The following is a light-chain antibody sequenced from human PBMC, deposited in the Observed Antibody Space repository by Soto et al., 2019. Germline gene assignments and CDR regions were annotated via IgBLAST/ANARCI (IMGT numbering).Light chain of an antibody. Sequence: EIVLTQSPATLSLSPGERATLSCRASQSVSSYLAWYQQKPGQAPRLLIYDASNRATGIPARFSGSGSGTDFTLTISRLEHEDFAVYYCEQRSKWPPITFGQGTRLEIK. CDR1: QSVSSY. CDR3: EQRSKWPPIT. V-gene: IGKV3-11*01. J-gene: IGKJ5*01. CDR2: DAS.